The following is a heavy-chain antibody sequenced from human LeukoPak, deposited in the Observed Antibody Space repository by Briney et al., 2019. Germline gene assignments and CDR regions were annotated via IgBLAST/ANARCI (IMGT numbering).Heavy chain of an antibody. CDR2: INDGGSNT. CDR3: ARNSIGYCSGANCYSSWYFDL. Sequence: GGSLRLSCAASGFTFRNYAMSWVRQAPGKGLECVSSINDGGSNTYYADSVKGRFTISRDNSKNTLYVQMNSLRAEDTAVYYCARNSIGYCSGANCYSSWYFDLWGRGNLVTVSS. J-gene: IGHJ2*01. D-gene: IGHD2-15*01. V-gene: IGHV3-23*01. CDR1: GFTFRNYA.